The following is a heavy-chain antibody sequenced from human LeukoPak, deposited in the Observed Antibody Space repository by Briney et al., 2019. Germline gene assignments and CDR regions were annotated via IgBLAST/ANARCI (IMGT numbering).Heavy chain of an antibody. V-gene: IGHV3-23*01. CDR1: GFTFTTYA. Sequence: GGSLRPSCAASGFTFTTYAMNWVRQAPGKGLEWVAAISGSGGSSYHADSVKGRFTISRDNSKNTLLLQMNSLRGEDTAVYYCAKDRLGDYYFDYWGQGTLVTVSS. CDR2: ISGSGGSS. CDR3: AKDRLGDYYFDY. D-gene: IGHD4-17*01. J-gene: IGHJ4*02.